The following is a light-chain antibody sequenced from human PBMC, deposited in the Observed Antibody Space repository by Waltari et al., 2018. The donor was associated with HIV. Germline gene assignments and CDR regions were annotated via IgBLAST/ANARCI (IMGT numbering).Light chain of an antibody. J-gene: IGLJ2*01. CDR3: QVWHYSVF. CDR2: NDV. CDR1: NVGTKD. V-gene: IGLV3-9*01. Sequence: SYDLPQPLSVSVALGQTARLTCGGNNVGTKDVHWYQQKSGQAPLLVIYNDVNRPSGIPERFSASKSRNTATLTISGAQAGDEADYYCQVWHYSVFFGGGTKLTVL.